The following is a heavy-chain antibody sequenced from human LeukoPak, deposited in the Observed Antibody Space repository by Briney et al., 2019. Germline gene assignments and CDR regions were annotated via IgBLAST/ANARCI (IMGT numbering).Heavy chain of an antibody. V-gene: IGHV4-59*01. J-gene: IGHJ5*02. D-gene: IGHD3-9*01. Sequence: SETLSLTCTVSGGSISSYYWSWIRQPPGKGLEWIGYIYYSGSTNYNPSLKSRVTISVDTSKNQFSLKLSSVTAADTAVYYCARAPRYHDILTGYPRWFDPWGQGTLVTVSS. CDR2: IYYSGST. CDR1: GGSISSYY. CDR3: ARAPRYHDILTGYPRWFDP.